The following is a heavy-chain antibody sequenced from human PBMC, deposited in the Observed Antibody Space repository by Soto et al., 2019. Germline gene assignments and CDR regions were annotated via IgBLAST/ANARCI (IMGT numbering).Heavy chain of an antibody. CDR2: IYWNDDK. Sequence: SGPTLVNPTQTLTLTCTFSGFSLSTSGLGVGWIRQPPGKALEWLALIYWNDDKRYSPSLKSRLTITKDTSKNQVVLTMTNMDPVDTATYYCAHRLNDFDINYFDYWGQGTPVTVSS. D-gene: IGHD3-9*01. CDR1: GFSLSTSGLG. J-gene: IGHJ4*02. CDR3: AHRLNDFDINYFDY. V-gene: IGHV2-5*01.